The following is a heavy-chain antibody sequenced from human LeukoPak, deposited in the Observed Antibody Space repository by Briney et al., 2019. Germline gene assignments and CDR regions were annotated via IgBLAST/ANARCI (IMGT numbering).Heavy chain of an antibody. J-gene: IGHJ4*02. CDR3: AGSISGNDYYFFSY. CDR1: AFTFNSYV. D-gene: IGHD3-22*01. Sequence: GGSLRLSCAASAFTFNSYVMSWVRQTPGQGLEWVSTISGSGGSTNYADFVKGRFTISRDNSKNTLYLQMNSLRAEDTAVYYCAGSISGNDYYFFSYWGQGTLVTVSS. V-gene: IGHV3-23*01. CDR2: ISGSGGST.